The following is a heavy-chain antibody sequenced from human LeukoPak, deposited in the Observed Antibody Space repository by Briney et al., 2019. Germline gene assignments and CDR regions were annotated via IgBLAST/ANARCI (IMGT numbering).Heavy chain of an antibody. CDR3: ARGTYSSSWWMPLDY. V-gene: IGHV4-61*01. J-gene: IGHJ4*02. Sequence: SETLSLTCTVSGGSISSSSYYWSWIRQPPGKGLEWIGYFYYSGSTNYNPSLKSRVTISVDTSKNQFSLKLSSVTAADTAVYYCARGTYSSSWWMPLDYWGQGTLVTVSS. CDR2: FYYSGST. D-gene: IGHD6-13*01. CDR1: GGSISSSSYY.